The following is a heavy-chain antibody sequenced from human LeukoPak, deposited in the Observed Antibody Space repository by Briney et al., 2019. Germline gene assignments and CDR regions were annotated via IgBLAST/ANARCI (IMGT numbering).Heavy chain of an antibody. CDR1: GGPLSRGDYY. J-gene: IGHJ4*02. Sequence: KTSETLSLTCTVFGGPLSRGDYYWGWIRQPPGKGLVWIGYISYSRTYAYNPSLRIRVAISVETSKHKFSLKLSSVTGAGSAVYYCARRGATVTTSLGAFDYWGQGTLVTVSS. V-gene: IGHV4-39*01. CDR2: ISYSRTY. D-gene: IGHD4-17*01. CDR3: ARRGATVTTSLGAFDY.